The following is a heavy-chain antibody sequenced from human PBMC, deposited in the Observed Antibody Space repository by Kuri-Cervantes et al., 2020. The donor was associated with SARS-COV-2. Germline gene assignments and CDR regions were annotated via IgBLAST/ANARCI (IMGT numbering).Heavy chain of an antibody. CDR2: IYYSGST. D-gene: IGHD6-13*01. Sequence: GSLRLSCTVSGGSISSSSYYWGWIRQPPGKGLEWIGSIYYSGSTYYNPSLKSRVTISVDTSKNQFSLQLNSVTPEDTAVYYCARDHPLIAAAGNYYYYGMDVWGQGTTVTVSS. V-gene: IGHV4-39*02. CDR1: GGSISSSSYY. CDR3: ARDHPLIAAAGNYYYYGMDV. J-gene: IGHJ6*02.